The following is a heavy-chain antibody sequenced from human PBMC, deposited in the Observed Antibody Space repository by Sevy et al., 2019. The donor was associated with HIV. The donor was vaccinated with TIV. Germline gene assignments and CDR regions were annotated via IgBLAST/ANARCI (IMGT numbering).Heavy chain of an antibody. CDR3: AKSFLAAVPTYYYYGMDV. D-gene: IGHD3-16*01. CDR2: ISDDGSNK. J-gene: IGHJ6*02. CDR1: GFTLSSYV. Sequence: GGSLRLSCAASGFTLSSYVMHWVRQAPGKGLEWVAVISDDGSNKYYADSVKGRFTISRDNSKNTLYLQMNSLRAEDTAVYYCAKSFLAAVPTYYYYGMDVWGQGSTVTVSS. V-gene: IGHV3-30*18.